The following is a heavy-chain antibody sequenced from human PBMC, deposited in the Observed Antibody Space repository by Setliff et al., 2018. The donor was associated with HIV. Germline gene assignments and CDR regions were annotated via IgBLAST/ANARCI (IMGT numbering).Heavy chain of an antibody. Sequence: PGGSLRLSCAASGFTFSYAWMTWVRQAPGKGLEWVGRIKSKTDGGTVDHNAPVNDRFFISRDDSENSLYLQMSNLKTEDTAVYYCATVSRFSAYKKWGQGTLVTVSS. CDR1: GFTFSYAW. V-gene: IGHV3-15*01. CDR3: ATVSRFSAYKK. J-gene: IGHJ4*02. CDR2: IKSKTDGGTV. D-gene: IGHD5-12*01.